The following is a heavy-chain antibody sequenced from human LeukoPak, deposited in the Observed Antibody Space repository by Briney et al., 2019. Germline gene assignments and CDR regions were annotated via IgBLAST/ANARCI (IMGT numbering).Heavy chain of an antibody. V-gene: IGHV1-46*01. CDR1: GYTFTAHY. Sequence: APVKVSCKASGYTFTAHYIHWVRQAPGQGLEWMGIINPGDGGASYAQKFQGRLTMSRDTSTSTLYMELSSLRSEDTAIYYCARKAPHDTSGWYFDLWGRGTLVTVSS. D-gene: IGHD3-22*01. J-gene: IGHJ2*01. CDR2: INPGDGGA. CDR3: ARKAPHDTSGWYFDL.